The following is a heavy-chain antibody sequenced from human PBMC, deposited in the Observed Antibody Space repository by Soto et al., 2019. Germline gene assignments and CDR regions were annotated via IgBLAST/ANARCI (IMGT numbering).Heavy chain of an antibody. CDR1: GRTFSSYA. CDR3: ARVRETTDYTN. D-gene: IGHD3-3*01. Sequence: QVQLVQSGAEVKKPGSSVKVSCKASGRTFSSYAISWVRQAPGQGVEWMGGIIPIFGTANYAQKFQGRVTITADESTSTEYMELSSLRSEGPAVYYWARVRETTDYTNWGQGTLVTVSS. CDR2: IIPIFGTA. J-gene: IGHJ4*02. V-gene: IGHV1-69*01.